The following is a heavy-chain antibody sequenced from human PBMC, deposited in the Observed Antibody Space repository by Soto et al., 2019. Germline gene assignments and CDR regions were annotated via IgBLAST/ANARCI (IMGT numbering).Heavy chain of an antibody. Sequence: QITLKESGPTLVKPTQTLTLTCTFSGFSLSSSYVGVGWIRQPPGKALEWLALIYWDDDKRYSPSLKSRLTITKDTSRNPVVLTVTNLDPVDTATYYCVRASGGGNSAYFDYWGQGTLVTVSS. CDR3: VRASGGGNSAYFDY. J-gene: IGHJ4*02. CDR2: IYWDDDK. V-gene: IGHV2-5*02. D-gene: IGHD2-21*02. CDR1: GFSLSSSYVG.